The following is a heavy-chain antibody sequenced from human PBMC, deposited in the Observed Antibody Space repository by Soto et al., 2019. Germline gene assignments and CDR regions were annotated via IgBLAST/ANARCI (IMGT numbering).Heavy chain of an antibody. D-gene: IGHD1-26*01. CDR2: VYYSGNT. CDR1: GDSVSSGAYY. V-gene: IGHV4-61*08. Sequence: SETLSLTCTVSGDSVSSGAYYWSWIRQPPGKGLEWIGYVYYSGNTSYNHYLETGVNISVDTSKNQISLKLTSVTTAYTAIYYCARVKRSTSRLDPWGQGTLVTVSS. CDR3: ARVKRSTSRLDP. J-gene: IGHJ5*02.